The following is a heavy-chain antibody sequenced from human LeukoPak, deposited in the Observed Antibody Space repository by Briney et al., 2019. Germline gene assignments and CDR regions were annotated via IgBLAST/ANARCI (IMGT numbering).Heavy chain of an antibody. D-gene: IGHD3-3*01. CDR2: ISSSSSYI. CDR3: ARGELRFLEWLSQNWFDP. V-gene: IGHV3-21*01. J-gene: IGHJ5*02. CDR1: GFTFSSYS. Sequence: GGSLRLSCAASGFTFSSYSMNWVRQAPGKGLEWVSSISSSSSYIYYADSVKGRFTISRDNAKNSLYLQMNSLRAEDTAVYYCARGELRFLEWLSQNWFDPWGQGTLVTVSS.